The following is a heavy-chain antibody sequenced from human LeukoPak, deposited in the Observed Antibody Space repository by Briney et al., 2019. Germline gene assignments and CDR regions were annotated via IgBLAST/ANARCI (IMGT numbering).Heavy chain of an antibody. CDR3: ATTSGWPVDAFDI. Sequence: SETLSLTCAVYGGSFSGYYWSWIRQPPGKGLEWMGEINHSGSTHYNPSLKTRVTISVDTSKNQFSLKLSSVTAADTAVYYCATTSGWPVDAFDIWGQGTMDTVSS. CDR1: GGSFSGYY. J-gene: IGHJ3*02. D-gene: IGHD6-19*01. CDR2: INHSGST. V-gene: IGHV4-34*01.